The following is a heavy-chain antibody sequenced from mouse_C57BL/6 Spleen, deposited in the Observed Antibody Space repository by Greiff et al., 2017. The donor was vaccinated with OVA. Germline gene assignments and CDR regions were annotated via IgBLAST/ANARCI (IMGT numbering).Heavy chain of an antibody. CDR1: GYTFTSYW. J-gene: IGHJ4*01. Sequence: QVQLKQPGTELVKPGASVKLSCKASGYTFTSYWMHWVKQRPGQGLEWIGNINPSNGGTNYNEKFKSKATLTVDKSSSTAYMQLSSLTSEDSAVYYCAREIYYDYDGLYYYAMDYWGQGTSVTVSS. D-gene: IGHD2-4*01. CDR2: INPSNGGT. CDR3: AREIYYDYDGLYYYAMDY. V-gene: IGHV1-53*01.